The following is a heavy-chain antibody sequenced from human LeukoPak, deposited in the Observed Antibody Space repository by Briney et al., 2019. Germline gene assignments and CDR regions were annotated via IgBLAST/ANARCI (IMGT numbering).Heavy chain of an antibody. V-gene: IGHV3-30*02. CDR3: AKVESAWYYYNIPDALDI. D-gene: IGHD2/OR15-2a*01. CDR2: IRYDGSNT. Sequence: PGGSLRLSCAASGFTFSSYGMHWVRQAPGKGLEWAAFIRYDGSNTYYADSVKGRFTISRDDSKNTLYLQMNSLSTEDTAIYYCAKVESAWYYYNIPDALDIWGQGTMVTVSS. CDR1: GFTFSSYG. J-gene: IGHJ3*02.